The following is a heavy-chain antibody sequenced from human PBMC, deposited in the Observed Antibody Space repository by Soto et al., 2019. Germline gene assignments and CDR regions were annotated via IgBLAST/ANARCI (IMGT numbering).Heavy chain of an antibody. CDR2: INPSGGST. Sequence: ASVKVSCKASGYTFTSYYMHWVRQAPGQGLEWMGIINPSGGSTSYAQKFQGRVTMTRDTSTSTVYMELSSLRSEDTAVYYCARDLYYDFWSGYYEYGMYVWGQGTTVTVSS. V-gene: IGHV1-46*01. D-gene: IGHD3-3*01. J-gene: IGHJ6*02. CDR1: GYTFTSYY. CDR3: ARDLYYDFWSGYYEYGMYV.